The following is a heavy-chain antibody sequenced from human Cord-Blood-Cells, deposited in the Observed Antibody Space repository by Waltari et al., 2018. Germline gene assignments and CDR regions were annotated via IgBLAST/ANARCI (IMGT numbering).Heavy chain of an antibody. CDR2: ISWNSGSI. CDR3: AKDVTRAGFDAFDI. J-gene: IGHJ3*02. Sequence: EVQLVESGGGLVQPGRYLRLSCAASGFTFDDYAMHWVRQAPGKGLEWVSGISWNSGSIGYADSVKGRFTISRDNAKNSLYLQMNSLRAEDTALYYCAKDVTRAGFDAFDIWGQGTMVTVSS. D-gene: IGHD6-13*01. CDR1: GFTFDDYA. V-gene: IGHV3-9*01.